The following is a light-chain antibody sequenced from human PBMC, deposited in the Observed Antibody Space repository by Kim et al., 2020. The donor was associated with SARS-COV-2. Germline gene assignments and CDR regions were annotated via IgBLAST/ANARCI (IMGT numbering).Light chain of an antibody. V-gene: IGLV3-19*01. Sequence: LVQTVRIACHGDSLRSYFASWYQQKPGQAPQLVIYGKANRPSGIPDRFSGSSSGRTASLTITGTQAEDEADYYCMSRDTDGPHNYVFGTGTKVTVL. CDR3: MSRDTDGPHNYV. CDR1: SLRSYF. J-gene: IGLJ1*01. CDR2: GKA.